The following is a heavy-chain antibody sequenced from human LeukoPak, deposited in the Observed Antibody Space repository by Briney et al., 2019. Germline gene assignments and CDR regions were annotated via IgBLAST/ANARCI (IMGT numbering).Heavy chain of an antibody. J-gene: IGHJ6*03. D-gene: IGHD3-16*01. V-gene: IGHV3-7*01. CDR1: GFTLTIYW. Sequence: PGASLTLACTAYGFTLTIYWMTCARHAPGKWMEWVTKTNEDGSMKSYVHSVKGRFTISGESAKKSLYLQMKSLRVEDKAVYFRATVDYKASTRGIHYYSSMDVWGKGSTVTVSS. CDR2: TNEDGSMK. CDR3: ATVDYKASTRGIHYYSSMDV.